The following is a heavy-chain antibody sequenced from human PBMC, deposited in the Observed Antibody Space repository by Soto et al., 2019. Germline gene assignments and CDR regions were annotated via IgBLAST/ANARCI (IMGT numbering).Heavy chain of an antibody. D-gene: IGHD1-26*01. CDR3: AGDQGGTYQNWFDP. V-gene: IGHV3-11*06. J-gene: IGHJ5*02. Sequence: GSLRLSCAASGFTFSDYYMNWVRQAPGKGLEWVSYISSTSSVKYYADSVKGRFTISRDNAKKSLYLQMKNLRPEDTAVYYCAGDQGGTYQNWFDPWGQGALVTVSS. CDR1: GFTFSDYY. CDR2: ISSTSSVK.